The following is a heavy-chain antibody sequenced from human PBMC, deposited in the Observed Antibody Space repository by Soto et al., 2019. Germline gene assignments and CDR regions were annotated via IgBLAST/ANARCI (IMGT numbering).Heavy chain of an antibody. CDR1: GYTFSNYD. V-gene: IGHV1-8*01. CDR2: MNPNNGNT. D-gene: IGHD6-13*01. Sequence: QVQLVQSGAEVKKPGASVKVSCKASGYTFSNYDMNWVRQATGQGLEWLGWMNPNNGNTGYAQKFQGRVTMHRNTSISTAYMELNSLISEGTAVYYCARGLGAAAGGLFSGMDVWGQGTTVTVSS. J-gene: IGHJ6*02. CDR3: ARGLGAAAGGLFSGMDV.